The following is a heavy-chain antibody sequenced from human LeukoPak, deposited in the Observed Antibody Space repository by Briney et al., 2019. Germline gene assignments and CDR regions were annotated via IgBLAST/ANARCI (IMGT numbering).Heavy chain of an antibody. CDR1: GFTFSDYY. J-gene: IGHJ3*02. Sequence: GGSLRLSCAASGFTFSDYYMSWIRQAPGEGLEWVSYISSSSSYTNYADSVKGRFTIFRDNAKNSLYLQMNSLRAEDTAVYYCARERAALVGAFDIWGQGTMVTVSS. D-gene: IGHD1-26*01. CDR3: ARERAALVGAFDI. V-gene: IGHV3-11*05. CDR2: ISSSSSYT.